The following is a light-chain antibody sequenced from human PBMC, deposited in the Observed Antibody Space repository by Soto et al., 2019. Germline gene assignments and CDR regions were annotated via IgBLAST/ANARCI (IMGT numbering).Light chain of an antibody. J-gene: IGKJ4*01. CDR2: KAS. CDR3: QQYSGYSLT. CDR1: QSISSW. Sequence: DIQMTQSPSTLSASVGDRVTITCRASQSISSWLAWYQQKPGKAPKLLIYKASSLESGVPSRFSGSESGTEFTFTISSLQPDDFATYYCQQYSGYSLTFGGGTKVEIK. V-gene: IGKV1-5*03.